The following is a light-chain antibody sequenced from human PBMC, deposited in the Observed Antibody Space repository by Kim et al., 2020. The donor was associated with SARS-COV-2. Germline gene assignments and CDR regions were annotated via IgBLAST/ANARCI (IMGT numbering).Light chain of an antibody. CDR2: HAS. V-gene: IGKV3-20*01. J-gene: IGKJ2*01. CDR3: QQYGISPMYS. CDR1: ETIDSNY. Sequence: SPGERATLSCRASETIDSNYLAWYQQRPGQAPRLLIYHASTRATGVPARFSGSGSGTDFTLTITRLEPEDFAVYYCQQYGISPMYSFGQGTKLEI.